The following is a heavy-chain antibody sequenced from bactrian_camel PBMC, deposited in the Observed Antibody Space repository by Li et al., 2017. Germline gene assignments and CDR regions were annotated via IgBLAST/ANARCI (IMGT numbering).Heavy chain of an antibody. D-gene: IGHD6*01. CDR3: ASGPLGACPRVVDGTMFHS. CDR2: IDDTGTT. V-gene: IGHV3S53*01. J-gene: IGHJ4*01. CDR1: AMVWRLDC. Sequence: HVQLVESGGGSVQAGGSLRLSCAASAMVWRLDCMGWFRQVSENEREGVAVIDDTGTTRYIDSVKGRFTISRDSGKTTVYLEMNSLSPEDTAMYYCASGPLGACPRVVDGTMFHSWGQGTQVTVS.